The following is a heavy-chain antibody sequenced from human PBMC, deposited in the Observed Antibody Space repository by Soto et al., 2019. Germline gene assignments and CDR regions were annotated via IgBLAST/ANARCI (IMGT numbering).Heavy chain of an antibody. V-gene: IGHV4-30-4*01. D-gene: IGHD5-18*01. Sequence: PSETLSLTCTVSGGSINSGDYYWNWIRQPPGKGLEWIGYISFRGNTYYNPSLKGRVIISLDTSQNQFSLKLTSVSAADTAVYYCASELTGYSFGPGDIYWGQGTLVTVSS. CDR1: GGSINSGDYY. CDR3: ASELTGYSFGPGDIY. J-gene: IGHJ1*01. CDR2: ISFRGNT.